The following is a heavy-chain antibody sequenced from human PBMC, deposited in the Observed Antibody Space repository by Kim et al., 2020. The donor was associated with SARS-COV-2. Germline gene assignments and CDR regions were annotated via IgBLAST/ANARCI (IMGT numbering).Heavy chain of an antibody. D-gene: IGHD5-18*01. Sequence: AVTVKSRITTTPDTSKNQFSLQLNSVTPEDTAVYYCARDTTAMVYDAFDIWGQGTMVTVSS. CDR3: ARDTTAMVYDAFDI. V-gene: IGHV6-1*01. J-gene: IGHJ3*02.